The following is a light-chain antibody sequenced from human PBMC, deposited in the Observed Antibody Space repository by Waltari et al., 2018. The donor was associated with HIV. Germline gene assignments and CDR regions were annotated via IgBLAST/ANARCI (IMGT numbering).Light chain of an antibody. J-gene: IGLJ2*01. CDR1: SSDVGGYNY. V-gene: IGLV2-14*03. CDR3: SSYTSSSTRV. CDR2: DVS. Sequence: QSALTQPASVSGSPGQSITISCTGTSSDVGGYNYVSWYQQHPGKAPKLMIYDVSKRPSGVSNRFSGSKSGNTASLTISGLHAADEADYYCSSYTSSSTRVVGGGTKLTVL.